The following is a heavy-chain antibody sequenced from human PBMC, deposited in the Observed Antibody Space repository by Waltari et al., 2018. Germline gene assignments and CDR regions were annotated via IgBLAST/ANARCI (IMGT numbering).Heavy chain of an antibody. CDR2: IIPIFGTA. D-gene: IGHD3-22*01. CDR3: ARGGYNYYDSSGYPGWAAFDI. J-gene: IGHJ3*02. Sequence: QVQLVQSGAEVKKPGSSVKVSCKASGGTFSSYAISWVRQAPGQGLEWMGGIIPIFGTANYAQKFQGRVTITADKSTSTAYMELSSLRSEDTAVYYCARGGYNYYDSSGYPGWAAFDIWGQGTMVTVSS. CDR1: GGTFSSYA. V-gene: IGHV1-69*14.